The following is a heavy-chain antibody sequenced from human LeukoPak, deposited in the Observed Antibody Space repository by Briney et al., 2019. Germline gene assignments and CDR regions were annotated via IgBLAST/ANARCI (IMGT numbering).Heavy chain of an antibody. V-gene: IGHV3-48*03. D-gene: IGHD4-17*01. Sequence: GGSLRLSCAASGFTFSSYEMNWVRQAPGKGLEWVSYISSSGSTIYYADSVKGRFTISRDNAKNSLYLQMNSLRAEDTAVYYCARDFYGDLYFDYWGQGTLVTVSS. CDR2: ISSSGSTI. CDR1: GFTFSSYE. CDR3: ARDFYGDLYFDY. J-gene: IGHJ4*02.